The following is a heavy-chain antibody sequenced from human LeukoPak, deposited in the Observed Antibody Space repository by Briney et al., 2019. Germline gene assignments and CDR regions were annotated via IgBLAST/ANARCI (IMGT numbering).Heavy chain of an antibody. Sequence: SQTLSHTCAISGDSVSSNSAAWNWVRQSPSRGLEWLGRTYYRSKWYNDYAVSVKSRITIDPDTSKNQFSLQLNSVTPEDTAVYFCARGGVGTTVSTFAYWGQGTLVTVSS. CDR3: ARGGVGTTVSTFAY. V-gene: IGHV6-1*01. CDR2: TYYRSKWYN. D-gene: IGHD5/OR15-5a*01. J-gene: IGHJ4*02. CDR1: GDSVSSNSAA.